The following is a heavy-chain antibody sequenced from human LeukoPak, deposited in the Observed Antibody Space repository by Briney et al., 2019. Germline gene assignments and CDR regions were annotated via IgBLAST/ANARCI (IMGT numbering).Heavy chain of an antibody. J-gene: IGHJ4*02. D-gene: IGHD6-13*01. CDR1: GFTFSSYS. Sequence: GGSLRPSCAASGFTFSSYSMNWVRQAPGKGLEWVSYISSSSSTIYYADSVKGRFTISRDNAKNSLYLQMNSLRDEDTAVYYCARDGHSSSWYEDYFDYWGQGTLVTVSS. CDR3: ARDGHSSSWYEDYFDY. V-gene: IGHV3-48*02. CDR2: ISSSSSTI.